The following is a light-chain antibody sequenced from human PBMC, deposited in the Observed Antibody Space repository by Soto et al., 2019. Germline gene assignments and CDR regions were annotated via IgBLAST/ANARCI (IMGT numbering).Light chain of an antibody. V-gene: IGKV3-15*01. CDR3: QQYNNRWT. CDR2: GAS. J-gene: IGKJ1*01. Sequence: EIVMTQSPATLSVSPGERATLSCRASQSVSSNLAWYQQKPGQAPRLLIYGASTSATGIPARFSGSGSGTEFTLTLSSLQSEDFAVYYCQQYNNRWTFGHVTKVEI. CDR1: QSVSSN.